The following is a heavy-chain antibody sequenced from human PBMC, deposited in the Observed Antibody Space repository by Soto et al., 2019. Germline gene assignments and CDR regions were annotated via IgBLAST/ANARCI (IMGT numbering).Heavy chain of an antibody. CDR1: GFTFSSYA. J-gene: IGHJ4*02. V-gene: IGHV3-23*01. D-gene: IGHD3-10*01. CDR3: AKGMFSSSPAAAGSFDY. CDR2: IGGTDGKA. Sequence: GGSLRLSCAASGFTFSSYAMSWVRQAPGKGLEWVAAIGGTDGKAYYADSVKGRLTISRDNSENTLYLQMSRLRAEDTAVYFCAKGMFSSSPAAAGSFDYWGQGALVTVSS.